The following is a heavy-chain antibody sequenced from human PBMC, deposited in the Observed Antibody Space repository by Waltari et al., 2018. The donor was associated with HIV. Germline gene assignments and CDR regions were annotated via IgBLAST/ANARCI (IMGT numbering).Heavy chain of an antibody. V-gene: IGHV5-51*01. CDR2: IYPGDSDT. J-gene: IGHJ4*02. Sequence: EVQLVQSGAEVKKPGESLKLSCKRSGYSFSNYWIGRVRQLPGKGLEWMGIIYPGDSDTRYSPYFQGQVTISADKSINTAYLQWSSLKASDTAMYYCARRWQLPNEYFDYWGQGTLVTVSS. CDR3: ARRWQLPNEYFDY. CDR1: GYSFSNYW. D-gene: IGHD1-1*01.